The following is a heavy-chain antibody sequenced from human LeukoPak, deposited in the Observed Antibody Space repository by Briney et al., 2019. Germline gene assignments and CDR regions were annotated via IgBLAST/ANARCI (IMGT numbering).Heavy chain of an antibody. D-gene: IGHD3-10*01. CDR3: AKDRLLLARGVIDAFDI. Sequence: GGSLRPSCAASGFTFSTYGMHWVRQAPGKGLEWVAVISYDGDNKYFADSVKGRFTISRDNSKNTLYLQMNSLRAKDTAVYYCAKDRLLLARGVIDAFDIWGQGTMATVSS. V-gene: IGHV3-30*18. CDR1: GFTFSTYG. CDR2: ISYDGDNK. J-gene: IGHJ3*02.